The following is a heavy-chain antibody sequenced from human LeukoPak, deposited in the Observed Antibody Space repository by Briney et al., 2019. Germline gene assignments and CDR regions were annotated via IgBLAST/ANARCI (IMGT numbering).Heavy chain of an antibody. V-gene: IGHV3-23*01. Sequence: GGSLRLSCVASGFTFSTFALGWVRQAPGKGPEWVATVSSSGRRTYYADSVKGRFTISRDTSKNTVFLEVNSLRADDTALYHCAKEGGLYDSGGYFDYWGQGTLVTVSS. D-gene: IGHD3-3*01. J-gene: IGHJ4*02. CDR2: VSSSGRRT. CDR3: AKEGGLYDSGGYFDY. CDR1: GFTFSTFA.